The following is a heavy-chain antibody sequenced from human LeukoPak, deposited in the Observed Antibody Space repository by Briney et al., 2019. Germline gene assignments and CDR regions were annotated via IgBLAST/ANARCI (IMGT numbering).Heavy chain of an antibody. V-gene: IGHV3-23*01. CDR1: GFTFSSYA. D-gene: IGHD3-10*01. J-gene: IGHJ6*03. CDR3: AKIPYGSGSWYYYYYMDV. Sequence: GGSLRLSCAADGFTFSSYAMRWVRQAPGKGMEWVSAISGSGGSTYYADSVKGRFTISRYNSKNTLYLQMNSLRAEDTAVYYCAKIPYGSGSWYYYYYMDVWGKGTTVTVSS. CDR2: ISGSGGST.